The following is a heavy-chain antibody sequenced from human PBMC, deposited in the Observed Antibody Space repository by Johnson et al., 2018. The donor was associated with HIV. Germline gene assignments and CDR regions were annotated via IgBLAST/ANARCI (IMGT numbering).Heavy chain of an antibody. D-gene: IGHD6-19*01. CDR3: ARGLVLGAFDI. Sequence: QVQLVESGGGVVQPGRSLRLSCAASGFTFSSYAMHWVRQAPGKGLEWVAVISYDGSNKYYADSVKGRFTISRDNSKNTLYLQMNSLRAEDTAVYYCARGLVLGAFDIWGQGTMVTVSS. J-gene: IGHJ3*02. CDR2: ISYDGSNK. V-gene: IGHV3-30-3*01. CDR1: GFTFSSYA.